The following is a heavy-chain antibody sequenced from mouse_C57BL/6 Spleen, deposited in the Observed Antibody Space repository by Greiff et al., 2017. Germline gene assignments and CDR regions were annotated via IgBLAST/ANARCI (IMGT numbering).Heavy chain of an antibody. D-gene: IGHD2-5*01. CDR1: GYTFTSYW. Sequence: VQLQQPGAELVKPGASVKMSCKASGYTFTSYWITWVKQRPGQGLEWIGDIYPGSGSTNYNEKFKSKATLTVDTSSSTAYMQLSSLTSEDSAVYYCARRTYYSNYEDYFDYWGQGTTLTVSS. V-gene: IGHV1-55*01. CDR3: ARRTYYSNYEDYFDY. CDR2: IYPGSGST. J-gene: IGHJ2*01.